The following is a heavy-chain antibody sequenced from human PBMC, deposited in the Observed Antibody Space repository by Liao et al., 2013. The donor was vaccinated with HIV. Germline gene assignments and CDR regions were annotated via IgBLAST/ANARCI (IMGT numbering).Heavy chain of an antibody. CDR3: ARWSNGRFGARDAFDV. J-gene: IGHJ3*01. D-gene: IGHD3-3*01. Sequence: QVQLQVSSPGLVKPSQTLSLTCTVSGGSMSSGDYYWSWIRQAPGKGLEWIGYIYESGFTDYNPSLKSRLTISEDTSKDQFSPRLTSVTAADTAVYYCARWSNGRFGARDAFDVWGQGTVVTVSS. V-gene: IGHV4-30-4*08. CDR2: IYESGFT. CDR1: GGSMSSGDYY.